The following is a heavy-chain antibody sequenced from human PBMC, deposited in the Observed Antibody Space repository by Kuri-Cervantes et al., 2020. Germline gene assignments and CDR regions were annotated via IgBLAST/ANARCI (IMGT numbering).Heavy chain of an antibody. Sequence: GESLKISCAASGFTFDDYGMSWVRQAPGKGLEWVSGINWNGGSTGYADSVKGRFTISRDNAKNSLYLQMNSLRAEDTALYYCAKDILGGFARGYFDYWGQGTLVTVSS. CDR1: GFTFDDYG. D-gene: IGHD3-10*01. CDR2: INWNGGST. J-gene: IGHJ4*02. CDR3: AKDILGGFARGYFDY. V-gene: IGHV3-20*04.